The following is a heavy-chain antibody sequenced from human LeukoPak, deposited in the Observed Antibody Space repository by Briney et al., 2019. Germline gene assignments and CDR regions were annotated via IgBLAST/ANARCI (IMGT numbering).Heavy chain of an antibody. CDR3: ARGSDSLTGYYNRNWFDP. CDR1: GFSFSSYE. J-gene: IGHJ5*02. Sequence: GGSLRLSCAASGFSFSSYEMNWVRQAPGKGLEWVSFISSSGRTIYYADSVKGRSTISRDNAKNSLYLQVNGLRVEDTAVYYYARGSDSLTGYYNRNWFDPWGQGTLVTVSS. V-gene: IGHV3-48*03. CDR2: ISSSGRTI. D-gene: IGHD3-9*01.